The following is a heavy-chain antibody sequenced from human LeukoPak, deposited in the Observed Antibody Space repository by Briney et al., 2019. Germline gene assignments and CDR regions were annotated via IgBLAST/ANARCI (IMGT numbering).Heavy chain of an antibody. CDR3: ARVLLWFGEPHDAFDI. J-gene: IGHJ3*02. CDR2: IYSGGST. Sequence: GSLRLSCAASGFTVSSNYMSWVRQAPGKGLEWVSVIYSGGSTYYADSVKGRFTISRDNSKNTLYLQMNSLRAEDTAVYYCARVLLWFGEPHDAFDIWGQGTMVTVSS. V-gene: IGHV3-53*01. CDR1: GFTVSSNY. D-gene: IGHD3-10*01.